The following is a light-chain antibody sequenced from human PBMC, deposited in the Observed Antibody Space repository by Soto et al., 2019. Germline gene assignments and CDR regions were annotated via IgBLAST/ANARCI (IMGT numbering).Light chain of an antibody. V-gene: IGKV3-15*01. J-gene: IGKJ4*01. CDR3: QHYNNWLGT. Sequence: EIVVTQSPALLSVSPGERVTLSCRASQSVISSIAWYQQKLGQTPMLLIYGASTRATGIPARFSGSGSGTEFFLTISSLQAEDFAIYYCQHYNNWLGTFGGGTKVDIK. CDR2: GAS. CDR1: QSVISS.